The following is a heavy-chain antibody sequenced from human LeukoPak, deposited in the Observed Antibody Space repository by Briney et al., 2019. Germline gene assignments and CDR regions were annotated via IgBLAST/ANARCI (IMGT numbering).Heavy chain of an antibody. V-gene: IGHV3-21*01. J-gene: IGHJ4*02. CDR3: ARDYVDSSGWTVPHFDY. CDR2: ISSSSSSI. Sequence: GRSLRLSCAASGFTFSSDSINCVRQAPGKGLEWVSSISSSSSSIYYADSVKGRFTISRDNAKNSLYLQMNSLRAEDTAVYYCARDYVDSSGWTVPHFDYWGQGPLVTVSS. CDR1: GFTFSSDS. D-gene: IGHD6-19*01.